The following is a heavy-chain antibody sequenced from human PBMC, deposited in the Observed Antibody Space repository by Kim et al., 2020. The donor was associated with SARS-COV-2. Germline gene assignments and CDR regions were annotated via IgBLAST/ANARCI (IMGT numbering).Heavy chain of an antibody. Sequence: NPSPKRRVTIAVDAAKNQFFLKLSSVTAADTAVYYCAGGPGGQVRGPFDIWGQGTMVTVSS. V-gene: IGHV4-59*09. CDR3: AGGPGGQVRGPFDI. J-gene: IGHJ3*02. D-gene: IGHD2-15*01.